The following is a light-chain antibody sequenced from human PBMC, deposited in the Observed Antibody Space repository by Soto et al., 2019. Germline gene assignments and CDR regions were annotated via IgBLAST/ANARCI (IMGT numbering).Light chain of an antibody. Sequence: QSVLTQPRSVSGSPGQSVTISCTGTSSDVGAYNYVSWFQQHPGKASKLMMSDVSKRPSGVPDRFSGSKSGTTASLTISGLQAEDEADYYCCSYAGSYTLLFGGGTQLTVL. CDR3: CSYAGSYTLL. V-gene: IGLV2-11*01. CDR1: SSDVGAYNY. J-gene: IGLJ2*01. CDR2: DVS.